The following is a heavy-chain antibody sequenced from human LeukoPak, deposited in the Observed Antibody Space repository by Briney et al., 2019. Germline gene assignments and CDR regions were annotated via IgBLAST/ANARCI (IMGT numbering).Heavy chain of an antibody. Sequence: ASVKVSCKASGYTFTSYGISWVRQAPGQGPEWMGWIGADNGNTNYAQNFQGRVTMTIDTPTSTAYMELGSLKSDDTAVYYCARKLRFSYYFDYWGQGTLVTVSS. V-gene: IGHV1-18*01. CDR2: IGADNGNT. CDR1: GYTFTSYG. D-gene: IGHD3-16*01. CDR3: ARKLRFSYYFDY. J-gene: IGHJ4*02.